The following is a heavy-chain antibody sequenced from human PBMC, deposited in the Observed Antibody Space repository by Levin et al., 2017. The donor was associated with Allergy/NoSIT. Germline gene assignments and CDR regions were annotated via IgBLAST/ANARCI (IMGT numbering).Heavy chain of an antibody. Sequence: SQTLSLTCAVYGGSFSGYYWSWIRQPPGKGLEWIGEINHSGSTNYNPSLKSRVTISVDTSKNQFSLKLSSVTAADTAVYYCARTRYSYPPYYYYYGMDVWGQGTTVTVSS. CDR3: ARTRYSYPPYYYYYGMDV. V-gene: IGHV4-34*01. CDR2: INHSGST. D-gene: IGHD5-18*01. J-gene: IGHJ6*02. CDR1: GGSFSGYY.